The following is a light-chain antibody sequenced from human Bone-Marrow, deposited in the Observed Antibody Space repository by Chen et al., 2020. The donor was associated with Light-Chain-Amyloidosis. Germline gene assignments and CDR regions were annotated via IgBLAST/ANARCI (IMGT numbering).Light chain of an antibody. V-gene: IGKV3-11*01. J-gene: IGKJ4*01. CDR3: QQRAKWPPLT. CDR1: QNVRNY. CDR2: DAS. Sequence: EIVLTQSPATLSLSPGERATLSCRASQNVRNYLAWYQQKPGQAPRLLIYDASNRATGIPDRFSGSGSGTDFTLTISNLEPEDCAVYYCQQRAKWPPLTFGGGTKVESK.